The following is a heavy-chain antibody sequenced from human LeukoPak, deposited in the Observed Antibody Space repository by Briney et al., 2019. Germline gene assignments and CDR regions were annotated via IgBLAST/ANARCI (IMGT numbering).Heavy chain of an antibody. CDR2: IYDT. D-gene: IGHD1-7*01. CDR1: GYSFTTYW. Sequence: GESLKISCKGSGYSFTTYWISWVRQMPGKGLEWMGLIYDTRYSLSFHGQVTISADTSISTAYLQWSSLKASDTAVYFCVCDRGNFDSFDFWGQGTLVTVSS. V-gene: IGHV5-51*01. J-gene: IGHJ4*02. CDR3: VCDRGNFDSFDF.